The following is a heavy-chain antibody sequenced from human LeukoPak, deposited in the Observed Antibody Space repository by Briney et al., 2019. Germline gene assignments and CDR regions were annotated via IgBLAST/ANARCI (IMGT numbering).Heavy chain of an antibody. V-gene: IGHV1-69*01. J-gene: IGHJ4*02. CDR2: IIPIFGTA. Sequence: GSSVKVSCKASGGTFSSYAISWVRQAPGQGLEWMGGIIPIFGTANYAQKFKGRVTITADESTSTAYMALSSLRSEDTAVYYCARVQYQLLQGLDYWGQGTLVTVSS. D-gene: IGHD2-2*01. CDR3: ARVQYQLLQGLDY. CDR1: GGTFSSYA.